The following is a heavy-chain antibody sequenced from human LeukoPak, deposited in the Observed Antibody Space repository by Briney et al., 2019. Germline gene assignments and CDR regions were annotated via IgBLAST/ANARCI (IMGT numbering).Heavy chain of an antibody. Sequence: SVKASCTASGGTFSSYAISWVRQAPGQRLEWMGGIIPIIGIANYAQKFQGRVTITADKSTSTAYMELSSLRSEDTAVYYCARGTVVVPAAMISLDYWGQGTLVTVSS. D-gene: IGHD2-2*01. CDR2: IIPIIGIA. V-gene: IGHV1-69*10. CDR1: GGTFSSYA. CDR3: ARGTVVVPAAMISLDY. J-gene: IGHJ4*02.